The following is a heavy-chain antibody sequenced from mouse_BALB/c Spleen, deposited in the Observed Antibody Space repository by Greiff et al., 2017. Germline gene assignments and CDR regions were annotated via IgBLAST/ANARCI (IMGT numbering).Heavy chain of an antibody. J-gene: IGHJ4*01. D-gene: IGHD3-1*01. Sequence: EVQGVESGGGLVQPGGSLRLSCATSGFTFTDYYMSWVRQPPGKALEWLGFIRNKANGYTTEYSASVKGRFTISRDNSQSILYLQMNTLRAEDSATYYCARQLGLRDYAMDYWGQGTSVTVSS. CDR3: ARQLGLRDYAMDY. CDR2: IRNKANGYTT. CDR1: GFTFTDYY. V-gene: IGHV7-3*02.